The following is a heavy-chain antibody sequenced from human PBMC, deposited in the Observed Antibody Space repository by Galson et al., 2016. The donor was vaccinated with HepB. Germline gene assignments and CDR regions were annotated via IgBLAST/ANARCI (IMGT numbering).Heavy chain of an antibody. Sequence: SLRLSCAASGFAISTYGMNWVRQAPGKGLEWVAVISYDGTNKYYADSVKGRFTISRDNSKNTVYLQMNSLRAEDTAVYYCAERGGSESVGIWGQGTMVTVSS. CDR2: ISYDGTNK. V-gene: IGHV3-30*18. J-gene: IGHJ3*02. CDR1: GFAISTYG. D-gene: IGHD1-26*01. CDR3: AERGGSESVGI.